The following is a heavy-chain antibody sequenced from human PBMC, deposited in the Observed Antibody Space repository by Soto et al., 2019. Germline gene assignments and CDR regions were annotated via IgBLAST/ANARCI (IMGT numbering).Heavy chain of an antibody. J-gene: IGHJ3*01. Sequence: QVQLQESGPGLVKPSQTLSLTCTVSGGSMSSGDYYWSWIRQPPGKGLEWIGYIYYSGLSYYNPSLKSRLTISVDTSRNHFSLRVTSVTAADTAVYYCARGRVRWYDITWGQGTMVTVSS. CDR1: GGSMSSGDYY. D-gene: IGHD2-15*01. V-gene: IGHV4-30-4*01. CDR3: ARGRVRWYDIT. CDR2: IYYSGLS.